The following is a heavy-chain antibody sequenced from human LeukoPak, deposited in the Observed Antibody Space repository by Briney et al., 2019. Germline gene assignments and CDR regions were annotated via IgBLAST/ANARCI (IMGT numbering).Heavy chain of an antibody. V-gene: IGHV3-48*03. CDR1: GFTFSSYE. Sequence: GGSLRLSCAASGFTFSSYEMNWVRQAPGKGLEWVSYISSSGSTIYYADSVKGRFTISRDNAKNSLYLQMNSLRAEDTAVYYCARDYSNKLRFLEWLPTYYMDVWGKGTTVTVSS. CDR3: ARDYSNKLRFLEWLPTYYMDV. CDR2: ISSSGSTI. J-gene: IGHJ6*03. D-gene: IGHD3-3*01.